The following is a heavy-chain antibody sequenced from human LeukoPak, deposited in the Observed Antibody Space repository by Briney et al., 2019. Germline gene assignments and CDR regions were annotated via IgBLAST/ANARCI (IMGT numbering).Heavy chain of an antibody. CDR1: GGSISGYY. J-gene: IGHJ4*02. Sequence: SETLSLTCTVSGGSISGYYCSWIRQPPGRGLEWIGYVYYSGSTNYNPSLKGRVTISVDTSKNLFSLRLTSVTAADTAVYYCARHSQHSGDLGSARNFDCWGRGTLVTVSS. D-gene: IGHD7-27*01. CDR2: VYYSGST. V-gene: IGHV4-59*08. CDR3: ARHSQHSGDLGSARNFDC.